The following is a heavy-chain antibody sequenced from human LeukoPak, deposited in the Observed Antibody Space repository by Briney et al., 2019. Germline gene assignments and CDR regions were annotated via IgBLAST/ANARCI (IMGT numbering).Heavy chain of an antibody. V-gene: IGHV3-21*01. CDR3: ARGIAAAGCIDY. D-gene: IGHD6-13*01. Sequence: GGSLRLSCAASGFTFSSYSMNWVRQAPGKGLEWVSSISSSSSYICYADSVKGRFTISRDNAKNSLYLQMNSLRAEDTAVYYSARGIAAAGCIDYWGQGTLVTVSS. J-gene: IGHJ4*02. CDR1: GFTFSSYS. CDR2: ISSSSSYI.